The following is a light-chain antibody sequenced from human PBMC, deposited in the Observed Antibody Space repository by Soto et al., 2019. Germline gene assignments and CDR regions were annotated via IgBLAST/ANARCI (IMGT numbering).Light chain of an antibody. CDR3: QTWGTGIHV. Sequence: QLVLTQSPSASASLGASVKLTCTLSSGHSSYAIAWHQQQPEKGPRYLMKLNSDGSHSKGDGIPDRFSGSSSGAERYLIISSLQSEDEADYYCQTWGTGIHVFGTGTQVTVL. V-gene: IGLV4-69*01. CDR2: LNSDGSH. J-gene: IGLJ1*01. CDR1: SGHSSYA.